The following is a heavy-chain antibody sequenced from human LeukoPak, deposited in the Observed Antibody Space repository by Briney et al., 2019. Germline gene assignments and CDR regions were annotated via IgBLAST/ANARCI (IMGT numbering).Heavy chain of an antibody. J-gene: IGHJ4*02. D-gene: IGHD3-22*01. V-gene: IGHV4-4*07. CDR1: GGSISSFY. CDR3: ARGAPYYYDSSGYYHFDY. Sequence: PSETLSLTCTVSGGSISSFYWSWIRQPAGKALEWIGRIYTSGSTNYNPSLKSRVTMSVDTSKNQFSLKLGSVTAADTAVYYCARGAPYYYDSSGYYHFDYWGQGTLVTVSS. CDR2: IYTSGST.